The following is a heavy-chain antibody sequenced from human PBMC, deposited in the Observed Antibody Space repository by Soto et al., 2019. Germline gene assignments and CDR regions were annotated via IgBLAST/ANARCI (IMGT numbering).Heavy chain of an antibody. D-gene: IGHD1-26*01. V-gene: IGHV3-74*01. CDR3: ARVGGGGSGSYFDS. J-gene: IGHJ4*02. CDR1: GFTLSSHW. CDR2: ISSDGSSI. Sequence: GGSLRLSCAASGFTLSSHWIHWVRQAPGKGLVWVSRISSDGSSIVYADSVKGRFTLSRDNAKDTLYLQMNSLRAEDTAVYYCARVGGGGSGSYFDSWGQGTLVTVSS.